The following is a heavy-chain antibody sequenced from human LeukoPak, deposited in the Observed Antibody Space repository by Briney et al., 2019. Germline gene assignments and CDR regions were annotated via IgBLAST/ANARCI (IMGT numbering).Heavy chain of an antibody. CDR3: ARVGAGSYYKATGY. J-gene: IGHJ4*02. Sequence: GGSLRLSCAASGFTFSSYEMNWVRQAPGKGLEWVSYISSSGSTIYYADSVKGRFTISRDNAKNSLYLQMNSLRAEDTAVYYCARVGAGSYYKATGYWGQGTLVTVSS. D-gene: IGHD3-10*01. V-gene: IGHV3-48*03. CDR1: GFTFSSYE. CDR2: ISSSGSTI.